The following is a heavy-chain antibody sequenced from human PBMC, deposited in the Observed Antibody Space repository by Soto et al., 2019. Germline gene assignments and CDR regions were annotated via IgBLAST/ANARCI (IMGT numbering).Heavy chain of an antibody. J-gene: IGHJ4*02. Sequence: GGSLRLSCAASGFTFSSYAMSWVRQAPGKGLEWVSAISGSGGSTYYADSVKGRFTISRDNSKNTLYLQMNSLRAEDTAVYYCAIKYSSSWTGMDYWGQGPLVTVSS. D-gene: IGHD6-13*01. CDR3: AIKYSSSWTGMDY. CDR2: ISGSGGST. CDR1: GFTFSSYA. V-gene: IGHV3-23*01.